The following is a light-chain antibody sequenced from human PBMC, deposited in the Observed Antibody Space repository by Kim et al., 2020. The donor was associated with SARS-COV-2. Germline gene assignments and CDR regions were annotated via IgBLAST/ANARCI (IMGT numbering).Light chain of an antibody. CDR3: RAWDHTPLV. Sequence: SYELTQPPSVSVSPGQTANITCTGDKLGDTFASWYQQKPGQSPVLVIYQDIKRPSGIPDRISGSSSGYTATLPISGTHDQDAAAYYFRAWDHTPLVFGG. J-gene: IGLJ2*01. V-gene: IGLV3-1*01. CDR1: KLGDTF. CDR2: QDI.